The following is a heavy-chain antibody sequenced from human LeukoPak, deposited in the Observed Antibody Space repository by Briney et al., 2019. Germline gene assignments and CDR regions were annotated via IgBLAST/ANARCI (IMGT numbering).Heavy chain of an antibody. V-gene: IGHV3-23*01. J-gene: IGHJ4*02. CDR2: IFGSGGSP. D-gene: IGHD6-19*01. CDR1: GFTFGSFA. Sequence: GGSLRLSCEASGFTFGSFAMYWVRQAPGKGLDWIAGIFGSGGSPHYADSVKGRFTISRDNSKNTLYLQMNSLRAEDTAVYYCAKDARAWLANFDYWGQGTLVTVSS. CDR3: AKDARAWLANFDY.